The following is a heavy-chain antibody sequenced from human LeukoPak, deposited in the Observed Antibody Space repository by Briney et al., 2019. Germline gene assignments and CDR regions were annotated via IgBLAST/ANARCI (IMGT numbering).Heavy chain of an antibody. CDR2: IKSKTDGGTT. J-gene: IGHJ4*02. D-gene: IGHD6-19*01. CDR1: GFTFSNAW. CDR3: TTAKGSGWWYYFGY. V-gene: IGHV3-15*01. Sequence: GGSLRLSCAASGFTFSNAWMSWVRQAPGKGLEWVGRIKSKTDGGTTDYAAPVKGRFTISRDDSKNTLYLQMNSLKTEDTAVYYCTTAKGSGWWYYFGYWGQGTLVTVSS.